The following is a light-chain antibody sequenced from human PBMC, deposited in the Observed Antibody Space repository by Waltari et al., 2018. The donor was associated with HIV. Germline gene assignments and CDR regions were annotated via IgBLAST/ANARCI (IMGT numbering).Light chain of an antibody. CDR1: SVRSYN. Sequence: SSELAQDPAVSVALGQTVRITCQGDSVRSYNASWYQKKPGQAPVLVVYGENNRPSGIPDRFSGSSSGNTASLTIAGAQAEDEADYYCNSRDSSGHWFFGGGTKVTVL. CDR2: GEN. J-gene: IGLJ3*02. CDR3: NSRDSSGHWF. V-gene: IGLV3-19*01.